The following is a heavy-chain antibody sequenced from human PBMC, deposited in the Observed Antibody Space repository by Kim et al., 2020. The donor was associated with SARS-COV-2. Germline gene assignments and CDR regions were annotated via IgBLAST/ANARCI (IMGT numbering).Heavy chain of an antibody. J-gene: IGHJ4*02. CDR3: AKDYAPFYILTGPTGY. Sequence: YVKGRFTISRDNSKNSLYLQMNSLRAEDTALSYCAKDYAPFYILTGPTGYWGQGTLVTVSS. D-gene: IGHD3-9*01. V-gene: IGHV3-43D*03.